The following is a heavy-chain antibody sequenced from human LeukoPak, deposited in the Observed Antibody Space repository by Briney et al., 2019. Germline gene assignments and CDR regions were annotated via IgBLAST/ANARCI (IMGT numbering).Heavy chain of an antibody. CDR1: GYTFTSYW. D-gene: IGHD2-21*01. J-gene: IGHJ3*02. CDR3: ASLRSYSDAFDI. CDR2: IYPGDSDT. V-gene: IGHV5-51*01. Sequence: NPGESLKISCQGSGYTFTSYWIAWVRQMPGEGLEWMGIIYPGDSDTRYSPSFQGQATISVDKSISTAFLQWSSLKASDSAMYYCASLRSYSDAFDIWAKGQWSPSLQ.